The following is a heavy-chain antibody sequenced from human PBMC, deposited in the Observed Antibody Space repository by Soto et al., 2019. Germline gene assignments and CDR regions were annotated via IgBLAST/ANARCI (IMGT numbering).Heavy chain of an antibody. CDR2: ISRSGSLT. Sequence: QVQLVESGGGLVKPGGSLRLSCAASGFTFSDYSMTWIRQAPGKGLQWLSYISRSGSLTYSVESVKDRFTISRDNARNSLYLQMNSLRAEDTAVYYCARDVETRWPKLAHYFDYWGQGTLVTVSA. D-gene: IGHD1-1*01. J-gene: IGHJ4*02. CDR3: ARDVETRWPKLAHYFDY. V-gene: IGHV3-11*01. CDR1: GFTFSDYS.